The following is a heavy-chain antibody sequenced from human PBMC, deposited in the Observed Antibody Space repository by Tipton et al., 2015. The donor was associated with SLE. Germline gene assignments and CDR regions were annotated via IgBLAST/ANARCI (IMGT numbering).Heavy chain of an antibody. D-gene: IGHD1-14*01. V-gene: IGHV4-34*01. CDR2: INHSGST. Sequence: TLSLTCAVYGGSFSGYYWGWFRQPPRKGLGWIGEINHSGSTNYNPSLKSRVTISIDTSKNQFSLKLSSVTAADTAVYYCARREPDGRFDYWGQGTLVTVSS. CDR3: ARREPDGRFDY. CDR1: GGSFSGYY. J-gene: IGHJ4*02.